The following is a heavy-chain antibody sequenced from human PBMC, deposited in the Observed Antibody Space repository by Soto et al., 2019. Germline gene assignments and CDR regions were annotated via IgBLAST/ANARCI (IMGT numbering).Heavy chain of an antibody. D-gene: IGHD3-22*01. V-gene: IGHV3-30*18. J-gene: IGHJ1*01. CDR1: GFTFSIYG. CDR3: AKGEPYYYDSSGYYAYFQH. Sequence: QVQLVESGGGVVQPGRSLRLSCAASGFTFSIYGMHWVRQAPGKGLEWVAVISYDGSNEYYADSVKGRFTISRDNSKKTLYLQMNSLRAEDTAVYYCAKGEPYYYDSSGYYAYFQHWGQGTLVTVSS. CDR2: ISYDGSNE.